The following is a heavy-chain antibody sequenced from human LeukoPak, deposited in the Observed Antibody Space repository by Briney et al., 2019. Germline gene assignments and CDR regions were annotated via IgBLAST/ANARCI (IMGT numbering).Heavy chain of an antibody. CDR1: GFTFSSYG. D-gene: IGHD2-2*01. J-gene: IGHJ4*02. V-gene: IGHV3-33*01. CDR3: AREFIGYCSSTSCFSFGY. CDR2: IWYDGSKK. Sequence: GGSLRLSCAASGFTFSSYGMHWVRQAPGKGLEWVAVIWYDGSKKYYADSVKGRLTISRDNSKNTLYLQMNSLRAEDTAVYSCAREFIGYCSSTSCFSFGYWGQGTLVTVSS.